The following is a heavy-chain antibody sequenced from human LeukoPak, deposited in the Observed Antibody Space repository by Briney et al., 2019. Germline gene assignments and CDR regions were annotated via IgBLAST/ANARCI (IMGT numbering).Heavy chain of an antibody. CDR3: ARVDSSGWYVGY. D-gene: IGHD6-19*01. V-gene: IGHV1-18*04. CDR1: GYTFTGYY. Sequence: ASVKVSCKASGYTFTGYYMHWVRQAPGQGLEWMGWISAYNGNTNYAQKLQGRVTMTTDTSTSTAYMELRSLRSDDTAVYYCARVDSSGWYVGYWGQGTLVTVSS. J-gene: IGHJ4*02. CDR2: ISAYNGNT.